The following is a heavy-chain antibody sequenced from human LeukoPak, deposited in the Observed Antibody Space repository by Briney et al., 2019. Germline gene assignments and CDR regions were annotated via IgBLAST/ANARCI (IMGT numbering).Heavy chain of an antibody. D-gene: IGHD2-15*01. CDR1: GLPPSISW. CDR3: AFGNAFDV. J-gene: IGHJ3*01. CDR2: IKPDGSET. Sequence: GGSLRLSCAASGLPPSISWMSWVRQAPGKGLQCVGNIKPDGSETFYVDSVRGRFTISRDNARNLLFLQMNSLRVDDTAVYYCAFGNAFDVWGRGTMVTVSS. V-gene: IGHV3-7*01.